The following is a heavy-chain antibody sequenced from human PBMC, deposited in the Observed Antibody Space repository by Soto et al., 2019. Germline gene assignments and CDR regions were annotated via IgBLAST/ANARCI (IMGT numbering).Heavy chain of an antibody. J-gene: IGHJ6*04. CDR2: INHSGST. D-gene: IGHD3-3*01. CDR3: ARGPSTSRRYDFWNPPKKPERGDV. V-gene: IGHV4-34*01. CDR1: GGSFSGYY. Sequence: SETLSLTCAVYGGSFSGYYWSWIRQPPGKGLEWIGEINHSGSTNYNPSLKSRVTISVDTSKNQFSLRLSSVTAADTAVYYCARGPSTSRRYDFWNPPKKPERGDVWGKGTTVTVSS.